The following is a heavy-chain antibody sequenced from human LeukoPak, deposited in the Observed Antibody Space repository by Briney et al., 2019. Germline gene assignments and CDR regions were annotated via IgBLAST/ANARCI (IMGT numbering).Heavy chain of an antibody. V-gene: IGHV4-39*01. J-gene: IGHJ4*02. D-gene: IGHD6-19*01. Sequence: PSETLSLTCTVSGGSISSSSYYWGWIRQPPGKGLEWIGSIYYSGSTYYNPSLKSRVTISVDTSKNQFSLKLSSVTAADTAVYYCARHGVGSGWYFDYWGQGTLVTVSS. CDR1: GGSISSSSYY. CDR2: IYYSGST. CDR3: ARHGVGSGWYFDY.